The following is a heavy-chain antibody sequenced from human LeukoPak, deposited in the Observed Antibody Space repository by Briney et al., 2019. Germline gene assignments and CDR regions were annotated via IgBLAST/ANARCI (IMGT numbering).Heavy chain of an antibody. J-gene: IGHJ6*03. CDR1: GFTFSSYG. V-gene: IGHV3-33*01. Sequence: GGSLRLSCAASGFTFSSYGMHWVRQAPGKGLEWVAVIWYDGSNKYYADSVKGRFTISRDNSKNTLYLQMNSLRAEDTAVYYCAREGLYYYYMDVWGKGTTVTVSS. CDR2: IWYDGSNK. CDR3: AREGLYYYYMDV.